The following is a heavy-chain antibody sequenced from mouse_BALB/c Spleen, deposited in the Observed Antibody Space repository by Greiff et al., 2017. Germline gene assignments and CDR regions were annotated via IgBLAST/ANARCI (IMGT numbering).Heavy chain of an antibody. V-gene: IGHV14-4*02. D-gene: IGHD1-1*01. CDR3: NTNYYYDSSPFDY. Sequence: EVQLQQSGAELVRPGASVKLSCTASGFNIKDYYMHWVKQRPEQGLEWIGWIDTENGDTEYAPKFQGKATMTADTSTNTAYLQLSSLTSEDTAVYDCNTNYYYDSSPFDYWGQGTTLTVSS. CDR1: GFNIKDYY. J-gene: IGHJ2*01. CDR2: IDTENGDT.